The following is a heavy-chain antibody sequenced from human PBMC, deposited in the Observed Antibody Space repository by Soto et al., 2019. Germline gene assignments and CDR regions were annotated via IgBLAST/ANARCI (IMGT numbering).Heavy chain of an antibody. Sequence: QVQLVQSGAEVKKPGASVKVSCKASGYTFTSYDINWVRQATGQGLEWMGWMNPNSGNTGYAQKFQGRVTMTSNTSIRTADMELSSLRTEETAVYYCARGKMITFGGVIATPYYYYYMDVWGKGTTVTVSS. J-gene: IGHJ6*03. CDR2: MNPNSGNT. CDR1: GYTFTSYD. D-gene: IGHD3-16*02. V-gene: IGHV1-8*01. CDR3: ARGKMITFGGVIATPYYYYYMDV.